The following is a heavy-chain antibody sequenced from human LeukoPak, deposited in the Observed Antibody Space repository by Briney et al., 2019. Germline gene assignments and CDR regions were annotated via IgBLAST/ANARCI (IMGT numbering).Heavy chain of an antibody. CDR3: AKDQEYYDILTGYYLDY. CDR1: GFTFSSYA. Sequence: GGSLRLSCAASGFTFSSYAMSWVRQAPGKGLEWVSAISGSGGSTYYADSVKGRFTISRDNSKNTLYLQMNNLRAEDTAVYYCAKDQEYYDILTGYYLDYWGQGTLVTVSS. D-gene: IGHD3-9*01. J-gene: IGHJ4*02. CDR2: ISGSGGST. V-gene: IGHV3-23*01.